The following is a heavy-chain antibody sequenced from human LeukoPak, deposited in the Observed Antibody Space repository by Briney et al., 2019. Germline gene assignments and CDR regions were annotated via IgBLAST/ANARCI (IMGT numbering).Heavy chain of an antibody. V-gene: IGHV3-66*01. CDR2: IYSGGST. CDR3: ARERNWGSFDY. CDR1: GFTFSSYA. Sequence: GGSLRLSCAASGFTFSSYAMSWVRQAPGKGLEWVSVIYSGGSTYYADSVKGRFNISRDNSKDTLYLQMNSLRAEDTAVYYCARERNWGSFDYWGQGTLVTVSS. J-gene: IGHJ4*02. D-gene: IGHD7-27*01.